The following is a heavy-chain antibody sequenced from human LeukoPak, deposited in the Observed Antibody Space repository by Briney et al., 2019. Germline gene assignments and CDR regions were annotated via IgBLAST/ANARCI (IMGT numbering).Heavy chain of an antibody. J-gene: IGHJ4*02. Sequence: GRSLRLSCTASGFTFGDYAMSWVRQAPGKGLEWVGFIRSKAYGGTTEYAASVEGRFTISRDDSKSIAYLQMNSLKTEDTAVYYCTRDSRGSFDYWGQGTLVTVSS. V-gene: IGHV3-49*04. CDR2: IRSKAYGGTT. D-gene: IGHD3-10*01. CDR1: GFTFGDYA. CDR3: TRDSRGSFDY.